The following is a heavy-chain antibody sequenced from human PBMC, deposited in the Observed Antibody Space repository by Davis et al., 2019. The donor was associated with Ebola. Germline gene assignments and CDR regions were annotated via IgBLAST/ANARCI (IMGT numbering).Heavy chain of an antibody. D-gene: IGHD4-17*01. CDR2: ISTSGSTI. CDR3: AKMTTVTTFGGMDV. V-gene: IGHV3-48*01. J-gene: IGHJ6*02. CDR1: GFTFGNYN. Sequence: GGSLRLSCLASGFTFGNYNMNWVRQTPGKGLEWVSYISTSGSTIYYADSVKGRFTISRDNAKNSLYLQMNSLSEDTAVYYCAKMTTVTTFGGMDVWGQGTTVTVSS.